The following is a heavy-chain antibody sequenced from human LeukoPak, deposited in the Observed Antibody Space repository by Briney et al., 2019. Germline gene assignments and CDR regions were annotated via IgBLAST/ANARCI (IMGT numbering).Heavy chain of an antibody. V-gene: IGHV3-23*01. J-gene: IGHJ5*02. CDR3: AKTHDSSCYYAPGWFDP. CDR1: GFTFSSYA. D-gene: IGHD3-22*01. Sequence: SGGSLRLSCAAAGFTFSSYAMSWVRQAPGKGLEWVSAISGSGGSTYYADSVKGRFTISRDNSKNTLYLQMNSLRAEDTAVYYCAKTHDSSCYYAPGWFDPWGQGTLVTVSS. CDR2: ISGSGGST.